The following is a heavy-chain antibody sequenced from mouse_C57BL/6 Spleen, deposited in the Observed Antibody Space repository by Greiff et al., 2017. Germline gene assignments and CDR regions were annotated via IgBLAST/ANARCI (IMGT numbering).Heavy chain of an antibody. CDR2: ILPGSGST. CDR1: GYTFTGYW. J-gene: IGHJ2*01. Sequence: VQLQQSGAELMKPGASVKLSCKATGYTFTGYWIEWVKQRPGHGLEWIGEILPGSGSTNYNVKFKGKATFTADTSSNTAYMQLSSLTTEDSAIYYCARGEDFDYWGQGTTLTVSS. CDR3: ARGEDFDY. V-gene: IGHV1-9*01.